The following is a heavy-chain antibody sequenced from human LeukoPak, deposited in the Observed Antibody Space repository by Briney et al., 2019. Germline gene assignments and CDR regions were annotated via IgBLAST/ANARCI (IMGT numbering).Heavy chain of an antibody. V-gene: IGHV3-9*01. Sequence: GGSLRLSCAASGFTFHDYAMHWVRQAPGKGLEWVSGIIWNSGSIGYADSVKGRFTISRDNAKNSLYLQMNSLRTEDTALYYCAKDSSSPYYYYYYMDVWGKGTTVTVSS. J-gene: IGHJ6*03. CDR1: GFTFHDYA. CDR3: AKDSSSPYYYYYYMDV. CDR2: IIWNSGSI. D-gene: IGHD6-6*01.